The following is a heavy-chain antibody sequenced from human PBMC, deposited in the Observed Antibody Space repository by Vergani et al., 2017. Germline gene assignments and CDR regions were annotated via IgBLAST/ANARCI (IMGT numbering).Heavy chain of an antibody. D-gene: IGHD1-26*01. CDR1: GGSISSYY. CDR3: ARSGSSEDY. Sequence: QVQLQESGPGLVKPSETLSLTCTVSGGSISSYYWSWIRQPPGKGLEWIGYIYYSGSTNYNPSLKSRVTISVDTSKNQFSLKLSSVTAADTAVYYCARSGSSEDYWGQGTLVTVSS. J-gene: IGHJ4*02. V-gene: IGHV4-59*08. CDR2: IYYSGST.